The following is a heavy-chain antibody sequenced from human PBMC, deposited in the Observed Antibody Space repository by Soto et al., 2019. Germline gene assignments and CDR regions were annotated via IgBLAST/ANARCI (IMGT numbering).Heavy chain of an antibody. CDR3: ARGFLSGRYSGYDWFDP. D-gene: IGHD5-12*01. V-gene: IGHV4-34*01. CDR2: INHSGST. J-gene: IGHJ5*02. Sequence: ETLSLTCAVYGGSFSGYYWSWIRQPPGKGLEWIGEINHSGSTNYNPSLKSRVTISVDTSKNQFSLKLSSVTAADTAVYYCARGFLSGRYSGYDWFDPWGQGTRVTVSS. CDR1: GGSFSGYY.